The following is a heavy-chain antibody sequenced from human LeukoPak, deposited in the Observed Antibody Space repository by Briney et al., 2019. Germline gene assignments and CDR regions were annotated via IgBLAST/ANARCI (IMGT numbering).Heavy chain of an antibody. D-gene: IGHD5-18*01. V-gene: IGHV4-39*07. CDR1: GDSVSSGSNY. Sequence: SETLSLTCIVSGDSVSSGSNYWSWIRQPPGKGLEWIGEINHSGSTNYNPSLKSRVTISVDTSKNQFSLKLSSVTAADTAVYYCARMPYSYGLDIWGQGTMVTVSS. CDR3: ARMPYSYGLDI. J-gene: IGHJ3*02. CDR2: INHSGST.